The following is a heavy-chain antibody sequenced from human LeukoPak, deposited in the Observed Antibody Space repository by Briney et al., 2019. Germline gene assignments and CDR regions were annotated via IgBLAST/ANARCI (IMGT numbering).Heavy chain of an antibody. CDR2: IYYSGST. CDR1: GGSISSSSHY. J-gene: IGHJ4*02. CDR3: ARLDYDILTGYYDY. V-gene: IGHV4-39*01. Sequence: SETLSLTCTVSGGSISSSSHYWGWIRQPPGKGLEWIGSIYYSGSTYYNPSLKSRVTISVDTSKNQFSLKLSSVTAADTAVYYCARLDYDILTGYYDYWGQGTLVTVSS. D-gene: IGHD3-9*01.